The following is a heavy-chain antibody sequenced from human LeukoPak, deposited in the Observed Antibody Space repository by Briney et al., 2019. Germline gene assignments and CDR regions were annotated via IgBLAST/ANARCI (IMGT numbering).Heavy chain of an antibody. CDR1: GYTFTGYY. D-gene: IGHD4-17*01. CDR3: ARSRGMTTVTLYYFDY. J-gene: IGHJ4*02. CDR2: INPNSGGT. Sequence: ASVKVSCKASGYTFTGYYMHWVRQAPGQGVEWMGWINPNSGGTNYAQKFQGRVTMTRDTSISTAYMELSRLRSDDTAVYYCARSRGMTTVTLYYFDYWGQGTLVTVSS. V-gene: IGHV1-2*02.